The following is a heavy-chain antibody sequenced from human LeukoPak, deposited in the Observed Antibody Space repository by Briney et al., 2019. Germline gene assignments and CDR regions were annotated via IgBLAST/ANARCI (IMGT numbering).Heavy chain of an antibody. CDR2: IIPIFGTA. CDR3: ARDREYYYDSSGYYPNWFDP. D-gene: IGHD3-22*01. CDR1: GGTFSSYA. V-gene: IGHV1-69*13. Sequence: SVTVSCTASGGTFSSYAISWVRQAPGQGLEWMGGIIPIFGTANYAQKFQGRVTITADESTSTAYMELSSLRSEDTAVYYCARDREYYYDSSGYYPNWFDPWGQGTLVTVSS. J-gene: IGHJ5*02.